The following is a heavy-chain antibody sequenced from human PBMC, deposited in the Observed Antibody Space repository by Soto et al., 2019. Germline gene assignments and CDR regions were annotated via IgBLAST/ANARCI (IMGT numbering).Heavy chain of an antibody. CDR3: ARLGFPGAIYFDS. CDR1: GYNFTTFW. Sequence: GESLKISCKGSGYNFTTFWIGWVRQMPGKGLEWMGIIYPGDSETKYSPDFEGQVTISADRSTNTTYLQWRSLRASDTAMYYCARLGFPGAIYFDSWGLGTLVAVSS. CDR2: IYPGDSET. V-gene: IGHV5-51*01. J-gene: IGHJ4*02.